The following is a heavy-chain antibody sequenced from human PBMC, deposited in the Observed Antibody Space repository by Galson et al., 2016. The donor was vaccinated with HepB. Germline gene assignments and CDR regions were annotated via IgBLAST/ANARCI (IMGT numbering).Heavy chain of an antibody. D-gene: IGHD2-15*01. CDR2: FNPENKET. Sequence: SVKVSCKVSGYTLHEVSMHRVRQGPENSLEWMGGFNPENKETVYGDNFQGRVTMTEDTSTDTAYMELRNLRSEDTAVYHCALPTVGYCIGGTCYGLEYWGQGTLVTVSS. J-gene: IGHJ4*02. CDR3: ALPTVGYCIGGTCYGLEY. V-gene: IGHV1-24*01. CDR1: GYTLHEVS.